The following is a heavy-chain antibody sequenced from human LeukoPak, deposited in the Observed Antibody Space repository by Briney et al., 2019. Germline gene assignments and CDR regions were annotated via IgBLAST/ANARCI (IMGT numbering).Heavy chain of an antibody. CDR3: ASYGGYSPFDY. V-gene: IGHV4-34*01. CDR1: GGSFSGQY. D-gene: IGHD4-23*01. J-gene: IGHJ4*02. Sequence: SETLSLTCAVYGGSFSGQYWSWIRQPPGKGLEWIGEINRSGRTNYNPSLKSRVTISVDTSKKQFFLKLSSVTAADTAVYYCASYGGYSPFDYWGQGTLVTVSS. CDR2: INRSGRT.